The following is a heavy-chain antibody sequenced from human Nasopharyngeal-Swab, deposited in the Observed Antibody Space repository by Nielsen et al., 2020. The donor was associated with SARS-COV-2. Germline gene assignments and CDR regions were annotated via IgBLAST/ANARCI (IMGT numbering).Heavy chain of an antibody. CDR2: ISGSGGST. V-gene: IGHV3-23*01. Sequence: GESLKISCAASGFTFSSYAMSWVRQAPGKGREWVSAISGSGGSTYYADSVKGRFTISRDNSKNTLYLQMNSLRAEDTAVYYCAKDTTLYLAFDIWGQGTMVTVSS. J-gene: IGHJ3*02. CDR3: AKDTTLYLAFDI. CDR1: GFTFSSYA. D-gene: IGHD3-9*01.